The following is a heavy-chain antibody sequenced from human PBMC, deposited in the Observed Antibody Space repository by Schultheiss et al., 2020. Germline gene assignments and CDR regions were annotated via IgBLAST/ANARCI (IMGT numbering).Heavy chain of an antibody. J-gene: IGHJ6*02. CDR1: GFTFSNYG. V-gene: IGHV3-30*18. CDR3: AKDDTYYYESSGYHYYYGMDV. D-gene: IGHD3-22*01. CDR2: ISYDGFNK. Sequence: GGSLRLSCAASGFTFSNYGMHWVRQAPGKGLEWVAVISYDGFNKYYTDSVKGRFTISRDNSKNTLYLQMNSLRAEDTAVYYCAKDDTYYYESSGYHYYYGMDVWGQGTTVTVS.